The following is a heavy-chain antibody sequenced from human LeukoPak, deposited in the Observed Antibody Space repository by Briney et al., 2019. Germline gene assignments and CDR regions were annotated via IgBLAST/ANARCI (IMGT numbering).Heavy chain of an antibody. Sequence: SETLSLTCTVSGGSISSSSYYWGWIRQPPGKGLEWIGSIYYSGSTYYNPSLKSRVTISVDTSKNQFSLKLSSVTAADTAVYYCAREGREQLVRGFGYWGQGTLVTVSS. D-gene: IGHD6-6*01. V-gene: IGHV4-39*07. CDR3: AREGREQLVRGFGY. J-gene: IGHJ4*02. CDR2: IYYSGST. CDR1: GGSISSSSYY.